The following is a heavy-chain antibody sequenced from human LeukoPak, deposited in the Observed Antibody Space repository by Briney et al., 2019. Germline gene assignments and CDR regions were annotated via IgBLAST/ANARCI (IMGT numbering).Heavy chain of an antibody. Sequence: SETLSLTCTVSGGSIGSGGYYWSWIRQHPGKGLEWIGYIYSSENTSYNPSLKSRVTISVDTSKNQFSLKLTSVTAADTAVYYCARDITSDDYAGWFDSWGQGTLVTVSS. CDR1: GGSIGSGGYY. D-gene: IGHD4-17*01. CDR2: IYSSENT. V-gene: IGHV4-31*03. J-gene: IGHJ5*01. CDR3: ARDITSDDYAGWFDS.